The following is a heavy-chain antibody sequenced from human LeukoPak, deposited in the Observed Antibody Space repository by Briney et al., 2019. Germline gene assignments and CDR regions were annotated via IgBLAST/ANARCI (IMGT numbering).Heavy chain of an antibody. V-gene: IGHV1-2*02. Sequence: GASVKVSCKASGYTFTGYYMHWVRQAPGQGLEWMAWINPNSGGTYYAQNFHDRITMTRDTSISTAYMELSRLRSDDTAIYYCATANALYCSSTSCLFDYWDQGPLVTVSS. D-gene: IGHD2-2*01. CDR3: ATANALYCSSTSCLFDY. J-gene: IGHJ4*02. CDR1: GYTFTGYY. CDR2: INPNSGGT.